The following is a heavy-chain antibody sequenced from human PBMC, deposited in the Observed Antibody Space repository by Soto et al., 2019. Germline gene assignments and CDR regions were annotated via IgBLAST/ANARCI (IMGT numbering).Heavy chain of an antibody. CDR1: GFTFSSYG. CDR2: IWYDGSNR. CDR3: ASDRQTKSP. Sequence: PGGSLRLSCAASGFTFSSYGMHWVRQAPGKGLEWVAVIWYDGSNRYYADSVKGRFTISRDNAKNSLYRQMNSLRAEDTAVYYYASDRQTKSPWTQGTLVTVSA. V-gene: IGHV3-33*01. D-gene: IGHD2-8*01. J-gene: IGHJ5*02.